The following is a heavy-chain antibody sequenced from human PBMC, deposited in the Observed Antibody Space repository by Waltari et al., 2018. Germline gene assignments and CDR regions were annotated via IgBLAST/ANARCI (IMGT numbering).Heavy chain of an antibody. CDR2: IIPILGTA. CDR3: ARGDSYGSADGFDI. CDR1: GGIFSSYT. Sequence: QVQLVHSGAEVKKPGSSVKVSCTASGGIFSSYTLSWVRQAPGQGLEWMGRIIPILGTANYAQKFQGRVTITADKSTSTAYMELSSLRSEDTAVYYCARGDSYGSADGFDIWGQGTMVTVSS. D-gene: IGHD5-18*01. V-gene: IGHV1-69*08. J-gene: IGHJ3*02.